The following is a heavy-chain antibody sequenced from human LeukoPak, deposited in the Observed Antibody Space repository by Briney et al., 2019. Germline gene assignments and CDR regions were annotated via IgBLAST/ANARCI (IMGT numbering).Heavy chain of an antibody. CDR2: IIPIFGTA. CDR1: GGTFSSYA. J-gene: IGHJ5*02. CDR3: ARDGVDLGYCSSTSCFNWFDP. Sequence: GSLVKVSCKASGGTFSSYAISWVRQAPGQGLEWMGGIIPIFGTANYAQKFQGRVTITTDESTSTAYMELSSLRSEDTAVYYCARDGVDLGYCSSTSCFNWFDPWGQGTLVTVSS. V-gene: IGHV1-69*05. D-gene: IGHD2-2*01.